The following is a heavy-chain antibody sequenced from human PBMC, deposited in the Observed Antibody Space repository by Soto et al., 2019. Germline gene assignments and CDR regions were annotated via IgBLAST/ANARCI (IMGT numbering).Heavy chain of an antibody. CDR3: PSHDSGGSYWYFAL. D-gene: IGHD4-17*01. J-gene: IGHJ2*01. CDR2: IYSSGTT. Sequence: EVQLVESGGGLIQPGESLRLSCAASGFTVSSKYMSWVHQAPRKGLEWVSVIYSSGTTYYADSVKGRFTISRDNSKNTLYLQMNSLRAEDTAVYYCPSHDSGGSYWYFALWGRGTLVTVSS. CDR1: GFTVSSKY. V-gene: IGHV3-53*01.